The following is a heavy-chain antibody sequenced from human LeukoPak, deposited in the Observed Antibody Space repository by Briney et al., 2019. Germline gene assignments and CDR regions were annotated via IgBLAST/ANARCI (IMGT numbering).Heavy chain of an antibody. Sequence: GGSLRLSCAASGFTFSSYEMNWVRQAPGKGLEWVSSISSSSSYIYYADSMKGRFTISRDNAKNSLYLQMNSLRAEDTAVYYCARGTLSRFDYWGQGTLVTVSS. CDR2: ISSSSSYI. V-gene: IGHV3-21*01. J-gene: IGHJ4*02. CDR1: GFTFSSYE. CDR3: ARGTLSRFDY.